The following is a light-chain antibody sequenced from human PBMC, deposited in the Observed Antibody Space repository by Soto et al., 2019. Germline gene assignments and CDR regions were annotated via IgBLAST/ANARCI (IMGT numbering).Light chain of an antibody. V-gene: IGKV3-20*01. CDR1: HSVSSRY. CDR3: HQYDSSPWT. CDR2: GAS. Sequence: EIVLTQSPGTLSLSPGERATLSCRASHSVSSRYLAWYQQKPGQPPRLLIYGASSRATGIPDRFSGSGSGTDFTLTISRLEPEDFAVYYCHQYDSSPWTFGQGTKVEIK. J-gene: IGKJ1*01.